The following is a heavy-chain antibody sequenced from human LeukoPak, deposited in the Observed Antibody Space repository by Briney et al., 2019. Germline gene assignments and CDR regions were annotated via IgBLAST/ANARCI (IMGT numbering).Heavy chain of an antibody. CDR2: INHSGST. CDR3: ARNASDIAVPGASIFDY. Sequence: SETLSLTCAVYGGSFSGYYWSWIRQPPGKGLEWIGEINHSGSTNYNPSLKSRVTISVDTSKNQFSLKVSSVTAADTALYYCARNASDIAVPGASIFDYWGQGTLVTVSS. V-gene: IGHV4-34*01. J-gene: IGHJ4*02. CDR1: GGSFSGYY. D-gene: IGHD6-19*01.